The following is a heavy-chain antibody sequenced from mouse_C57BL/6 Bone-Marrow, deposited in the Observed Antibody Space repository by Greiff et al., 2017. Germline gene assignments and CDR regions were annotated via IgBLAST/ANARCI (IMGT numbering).Heavy chain of an antibody. V-gene: IGHV1-81*01. J-gene: IGHJ4*01. CDR2: IYPRSGNT. Sequence: VKLMESGAELARPGASVKLSCKASGYTFTSYGISWVKQRTGQGLEWIGEIYPRSGNTYYNEKFKGKATLTADKSSSTAYMELRSLTSEDSAVYFCARPDYSNSYYYAMDYWGQGTSVTVSS. CDR1: GYTFTSYG. CDR3: ARPDYSNSYYYAMDY. D-gene: IGHD2-5*01.